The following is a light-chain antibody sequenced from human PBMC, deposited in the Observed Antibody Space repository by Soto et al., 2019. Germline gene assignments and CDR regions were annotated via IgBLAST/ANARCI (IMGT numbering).Light chain of an antibody. V-gene: IGKV1-5*03. Sequence: DIQMTQSPSTLSASVVYIVTITCRASQSISSWLAWYQQKPGTAPKLLIYKASTLQSGVPSRFSGSGSGTEFTLTISSLQPDDSATYYCQQYNDNWTFGQGTKVE. CDR3: QQYNDNWT. CDR1: QSISSW. CDR2: KAS. J-gene: IGKJ1*01.